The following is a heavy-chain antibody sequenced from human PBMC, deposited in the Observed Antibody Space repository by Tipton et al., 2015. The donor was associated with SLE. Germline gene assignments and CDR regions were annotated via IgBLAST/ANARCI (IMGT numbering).Heavy chain of an antibody. CDR3: ARHSSGLYGAAFDY. J-gene: IGHJ4*02. CDR1: GGSISSSSYY. D-gene: IGHD6-19*01. V-gene: IGHV4-39*01. Sequence: TLSLTCTVSGGSISSSSYYWGWIRQPPGKGLEWIGSIYYSGRTYYNPSLKSRVTISVDTSKNQFSLKLGSVTAADTAVYYCARHSSGLYGAAFDYWGQGTLVTVSS. CDR2: IYYSGRT.